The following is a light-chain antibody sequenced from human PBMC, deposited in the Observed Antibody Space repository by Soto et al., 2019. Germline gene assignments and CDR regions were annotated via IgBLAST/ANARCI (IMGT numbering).Light chain of an antibody. CDR2: YDS. J-gene: IGLJ2*01. CDR1: NIGSKS. V-gene: IGLV3-21*04. Sequence: SYELTQPPSVSVAPGKTARITCGGNNIGSKSVHWYQQKPGQAPVLVIYYDSDRPSGIPERFSGSNSGNTATLTISRVEAGEKADYYCQLWDSSSDHSVVFGGGTKLTVL. CDR3: QLWDSSSDHSVV.